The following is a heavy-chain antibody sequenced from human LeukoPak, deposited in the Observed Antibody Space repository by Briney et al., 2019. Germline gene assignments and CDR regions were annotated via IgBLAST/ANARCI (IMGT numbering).Heavy chain of an antibody. D-gene: IGHD3-9*01. Sequence: ASVKVSCKASGYTFTGYYMHWVRQAPGQGLEWMGWINPNSGGTNYAQKFQGRVTMTRDTSISTAYMELSRPRSDDTAVYYCARDSGRITIFLAVPNYFDYWGQGTLVTVSS. V-gene: IGHV1-2*02. J-gene: IGHJ4*02. CDR3: ARDSGRITIFLAVPNYFDY. CDR2: INPNSGGT. CDR1: GYTFTGYY.